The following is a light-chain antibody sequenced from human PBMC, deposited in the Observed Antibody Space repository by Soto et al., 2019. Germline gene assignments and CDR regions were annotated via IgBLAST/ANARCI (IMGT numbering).Light chain of an antibody. J-gene: IGLJ2*01. Sequence: QSALTQPASVSGSPGQSITISCTGTSSDVGYYNFVSWYQHHPDKAPKLMIYEVSHRPSGVSNRFSGAKSGNTASLTISGLQAEDEADYYCTSYTSSRTLVFGGGTKLTVL. CDR1: SSDVGYYNF. CDR2: EVS. CDR3: TSYTSSRTLV. V-gene: IGLV2-14*01.